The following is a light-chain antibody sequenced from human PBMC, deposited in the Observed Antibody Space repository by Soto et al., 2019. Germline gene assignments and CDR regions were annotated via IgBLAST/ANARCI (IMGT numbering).Light chain of an antibody. CDR2: EVT. Sequence: SALTQPASESGSPGQSITISCTGTSSDVGAYNYVCWYKQRPGKAPQLMIYEVTNRPSGVSDRFSGSKSGNTASLTISGLQAEDEADYYCSSYTPSSTLYVFGPGTKVTVL. V-gene: IGLV2-14*01. CDR3: SSYTPSSTLYV. CDR1: SSDVGAYNY. J-gene: IGLJ1*01.